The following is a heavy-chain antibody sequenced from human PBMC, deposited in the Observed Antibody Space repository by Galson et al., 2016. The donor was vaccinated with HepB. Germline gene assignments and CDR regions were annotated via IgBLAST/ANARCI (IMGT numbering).Heavy chain of an antibody. V-gene: IGHV3-7*01. D-gene: IGHD6-19*01. J-gene: IGHJ4*02. CDR3: ARQQWPRVFDY. CDR2: IKEDGSEK. Sequence: SLRLSCAASGFSFSDYYVSWIRQAPGKGLEWVGNIKEDGSEKYYADSVKGRFTISRDNGKNTLYLQMNSLRAEDTAVYYCARQQWPRVFDYWGQGTLVTVSS. CDR1: GFSFSDYY.